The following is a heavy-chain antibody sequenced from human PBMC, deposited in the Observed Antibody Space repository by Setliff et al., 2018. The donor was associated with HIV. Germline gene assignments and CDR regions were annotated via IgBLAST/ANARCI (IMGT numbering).Heavy chain of an antibody. V-gene: IGHV4-4*08. Sequence: SETLSLTCTVSGPSINIHYWSWIRQSPGKEFEWIGYIYSTGSTYYNPSLKSRVTISVDPSKNQFSLKLSSVTAPDRAVYYCANHRDPPGSSWIYYYSYMDVWGKGTTVTVSS. CDR1: GPSINIHY. D-gene: IGHD6-13*01. J-gene: IGHJ6*03. CDR3: ANHRDPPGSSWIYYYSYMDV. CDR2: IYSTGST.